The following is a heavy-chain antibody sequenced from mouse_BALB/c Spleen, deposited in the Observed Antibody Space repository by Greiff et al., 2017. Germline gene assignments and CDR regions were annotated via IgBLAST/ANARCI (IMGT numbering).Heavy chain of an antibody. D-gene: IGHD2-4*01. CDR1: GFTFSSFG. Sequence: EVKLVESGGGLVQPGGSRKLSCAASGFTFSSFGMHWVRQAPEKGLEWVAYISSGSSTIYYADTVKGRFTISRDNPKNTLFLQMTSLRSEDTAMYYCARSIYYDYDVPYAMDYGGQGTSVTVSS. CDR2: ISSGSSTI. V-gene: IGHV5-17*02. CDR3: ARSIYYDYDVPYAMDY. J-gene: IGHJ4*01.